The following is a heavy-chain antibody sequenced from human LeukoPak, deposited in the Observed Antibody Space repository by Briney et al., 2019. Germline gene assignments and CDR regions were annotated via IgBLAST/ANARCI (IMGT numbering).Heavy chain of an antibody. CDR3: ARRAGAYSHPYDY. CDR2: IYSDNT. V-gene: IGHV3-53*01. J-gene: IGHJ4*02. D-gene: IGHD4/OR15-4a*01. Sequence: GGSLRLSCTVSGFTVSRNSMSWVRQAPGKGLEWVSFIYSDNTHYSDSVKGRFTISRDNSKSTLYLQMNSLRAEDTAVYYCARRAGAYSHPYDYWGQGTLVTVSS. CDR1: GFTVSRNS.